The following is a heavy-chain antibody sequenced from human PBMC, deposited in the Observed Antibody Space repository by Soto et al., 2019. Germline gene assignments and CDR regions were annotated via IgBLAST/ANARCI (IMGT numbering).Heavy chain of an antibody. CDR1: GLTFSSYA. CDR3: AKVVGANIANIDY. Sequence: GGSLRLSCAASGLTFSSYAMSWVRQAPGKGLEWVSAISGSGGSTYYADSVKGRFTISRDNSKNTLYLQMNSLRAEDTAVYYCAKVVGANIANIDYWGQGTLVTVSS. J-gene: IGHJ4*02. V-gene: IGHV3-23*01. D-gene: IGHD1-26*01. CDR2: ISGSGGST.